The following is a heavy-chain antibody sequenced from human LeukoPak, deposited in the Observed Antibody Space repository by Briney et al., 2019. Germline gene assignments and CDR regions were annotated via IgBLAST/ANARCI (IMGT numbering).Heavy chain of an antibody. CDR3: AKGRRIAAAGDIFDY. CDR1: GFTFDDYA. D-gene: IGHD6-13*01. V-gene: IGHV3-9*01. CDR2: ISWNSGSI. J-gene: IGHJ4*02. Sequence: GGSLRLSCAASGFTFDDYAMHWVRQAPGKGLEWVSGISWNSGSIGYADSVKGRFTISRDNAKNSLYLQMNSLRAEDTALYYCAKGRRIAAAGDIFDYWGQGTLVTVSS.